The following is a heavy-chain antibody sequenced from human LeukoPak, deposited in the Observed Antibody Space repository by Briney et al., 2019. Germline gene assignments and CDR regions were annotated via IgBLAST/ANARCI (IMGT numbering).Heavy chain of an antibody. CDR1: GFTFSSYG. V-gene: IGHV3-30*03. CDR3: ARDLSSYGYYFDY. J-gene: IGHJ4*02. CDR2: ISYDGSNK. D-gene: IGHD5-18*01. Sequence: GRSLRLSCAASGFTFSSYGMHWVRQAPGKGLEWVAVISYDGSNKYYADSVKGRFTISRDNSKNTLYLQMNSLRAEDTAVYYCARDLSSYGYYFDYWGQGTLVTVSS.